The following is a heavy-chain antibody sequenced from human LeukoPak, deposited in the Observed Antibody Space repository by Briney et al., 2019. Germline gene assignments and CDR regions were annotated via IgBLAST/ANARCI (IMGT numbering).Heavy chain of an antibody. D-gene: IGHD2-21*02. CDR1: GFTFSSYG. CDR2: ISYDGSNK. J-gene: IGHJ6*02. CDR3: AKDSDIVVVTAHGMDV. V-gene: IGHV3-30*18. Sequence: PGRSLRLSCAASGFTFSSYGMHWVRQAPGKGLEWVAVISYDGSNKYYADSVKGRFTIPRDNSKNTLYLQMNSLRAEDTAVYYCAKDSDIVVVTAHGMDVWGQGTTVTVSS.